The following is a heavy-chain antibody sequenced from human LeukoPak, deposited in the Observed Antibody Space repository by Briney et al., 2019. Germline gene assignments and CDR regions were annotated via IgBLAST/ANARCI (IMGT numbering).Heavy chain of an antibody. J-gene: IGHJ5*02. CDR1: GYTFTGYY. V-gene: IGHV1-2*02. CDR2: INPNSGGT. Sequence: ASVKVSCKASGYTFTGYYMHWVRQAPGQGLEWMGWINPNSGGTNYAQKFQGRVTMTRDTSISTAYKELSRLRSDDTAVYYCARDRVYYDFWSGHQNWFDPWGQGTLVTVSS. CDR3: ARDRVYYDFWSGHQNWFDP. D-gene: IGHD3-3*01.